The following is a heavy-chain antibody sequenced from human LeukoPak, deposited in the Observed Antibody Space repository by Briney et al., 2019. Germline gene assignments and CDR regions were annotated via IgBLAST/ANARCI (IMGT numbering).Heavy chain of an antibody. J-gene: IGHJ4*02. D-gene: IGHD3-10*01. CDR1: GGTFSSYA. Sequence: SVKVSCKASGGTFSSYAISWVRQAPGQGLEWMGGIIPIFGTANYAQKFQGRVTITTDESTSTAYMELSSLRSEDTAVYYCAARITMVRGVIPGVDYWGQGTLVTVSS. CDR2: IIPIFGTA. V-gene: IGHV1-69*05. CDR3: AARITMVRGVIPGVDY.